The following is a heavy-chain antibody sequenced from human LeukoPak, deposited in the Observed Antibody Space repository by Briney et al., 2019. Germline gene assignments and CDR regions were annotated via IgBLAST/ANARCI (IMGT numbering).Heavy chain of an antibody. CDR3: ARHISGAATLD. D-gene: IGHD3-3*02. J-gene: IGHJ4*02. Sequence: SETLSLSCSVSGGSMSNYYGSWIRQPPGKGLEWIAYIYYTGSTYYNPSLKSRVTMSVDTSKNQFSLTLSSVTAADTAVYYCARHISGAATLDWGQGTLVTVSS. V-gene: IGHV4-59*08. CDR2: IYYTGST. CDR1: GGSMSNYY.